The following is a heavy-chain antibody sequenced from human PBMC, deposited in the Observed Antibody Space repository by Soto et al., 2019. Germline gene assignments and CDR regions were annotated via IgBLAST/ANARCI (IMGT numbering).Heavy chain of an antibody. V-gene: IGHV1-3*01. J-gene: IGHJ4*02. D-gene: IGHD1-26*01. CDR2: INAGSGSA. CDR3: ARDHSGSYVTFIDS. CDR1: GYSFTNSA. Sequence: ASVKVSCKASGYSFTNSAIHWLRQAPGQRLEWMGWINAGSGSAKYSQKFQGRVTITRDTSASTAYMELSSLKSEDTAMYYCARDHSGSYVTFIDSWGEATLVSSPQ.